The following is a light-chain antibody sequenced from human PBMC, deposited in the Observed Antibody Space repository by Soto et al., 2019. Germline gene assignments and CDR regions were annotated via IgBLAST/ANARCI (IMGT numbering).Light chain of an antibody. V-gene: IGLV2-14*03. CDR1: SSDIGSYNY. CDR2: DVT. J-gene: IGLJ1*01. CDR3: ASYVSSSDVFV. Sequence: QSALTQPASMSGSPGQSITISCTGSSSDIGSYNYVSWYQNHPGKAPKLLIYDVTTRPSGISNRFSGSKSGHTASLTISGLQAEDGADYYCASYVSSSDVFVFGPGTKLTVL.